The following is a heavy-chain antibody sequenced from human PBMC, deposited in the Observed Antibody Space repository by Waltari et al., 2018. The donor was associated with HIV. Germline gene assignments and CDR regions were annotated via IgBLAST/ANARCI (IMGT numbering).Heavy chain of an antibody. CDR1: GYTFISYP. D-gene: IGHD3-22*01. CDR3: ARGPHYYDSSGVGWYFDL. CDR2: INPNSGGT. J-gene: IGHJ2*01. Sequence: QVQLVQSGAEVKKPGASVNISCTASGYTFISYPIHWLRQGPAQGLEWMGWINPNSGGTNYAQKFQGRVTMTRDTSISTAYMELSRLRSDDTAVYYCARGPHYYDSSGVGWYFDLWGRGTLVTVSS. V-gene: IGHV1-2*02.